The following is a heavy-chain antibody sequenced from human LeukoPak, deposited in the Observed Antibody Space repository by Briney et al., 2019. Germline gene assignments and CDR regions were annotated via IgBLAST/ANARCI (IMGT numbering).Heavy chain of an antibody. D-gene: IGHD2-21*02. V-gene: IGHV3-30-3*01. CDR3: ARGPYGGNSY. Sequence: EGSLRLSCAASGFTFSSYAMHWVRQAPGKGLEWVAVISYDGSNKYYADSVKGRFTISRDNSKNTLYLQMNSLRAEDTAVYYCARGPYGGNSYWGQGTLVTVSS. CDR1: GFTFSSYA. J-gene: IGHJ4*02. CDR2: ISYDGSNK.